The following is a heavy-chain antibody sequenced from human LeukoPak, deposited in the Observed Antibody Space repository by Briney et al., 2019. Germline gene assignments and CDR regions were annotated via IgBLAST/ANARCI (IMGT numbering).Heavy chain of an antibody. Sequence: PGGSLRLSCAASGFIFSSFGMHWVRQGPGKGLEGVALIRYDESNKYYTDSVKGRFTISRDNSKNTVYLQMNSLRGEGTAVYFCARQMIEGRHYYSMDVWGKGTSVTVSS. CDR2: IRYDESNK. CDR3: ARQMIEGRHYYSMDV. D-gene: IGHD3-22*01. V-gene: IGHV3-30*02. J-gene: IGHJ6*03. CDR1: GFIFSSFG.